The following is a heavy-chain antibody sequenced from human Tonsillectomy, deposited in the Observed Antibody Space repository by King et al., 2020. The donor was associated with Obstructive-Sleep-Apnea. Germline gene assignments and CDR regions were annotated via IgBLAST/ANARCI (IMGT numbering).Heavy chain of an antibody. CDR2: IYSGGCT. D-gene: IGHD3-9*01. V-gene: IGHV3-66*01. Sequence: QLVQSGGGLVQPGGSLRLSCAASGFTVSSNYMTWVRQAPGKGLEWVSVIYSGGCTYYADSVRGRFTISRDTSNNTLYLQMNSLRAEDTAVYYCARGLFYDILTGYPSYYFDYWGQGILVTVSS. CDR3: ARGLFYDILTGYPSYYFDY. CDR1: GFTVSSNY. J-gene: IGHJ4*02.